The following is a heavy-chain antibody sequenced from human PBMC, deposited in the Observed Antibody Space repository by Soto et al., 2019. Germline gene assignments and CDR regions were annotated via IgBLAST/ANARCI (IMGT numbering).Heavy chain of an antibody. J-gene: IGHJ4*02. Sequence: PSETLSLTCTVSGVSISDFYWSWIRQSPGKGLESIGYMYYSGTTNYNPSLKSRVTISADTSKNQFSLKLTSVTAADTAVYYCASTLNSVMISPYGYPQLFFDYWGQGALVTVSS. CDR1: GVSISDFY. V-gene: IGHV4-59*01. D-gene: IGHD5-18*01. CDR2: MYYSGTT. CDR3: ASTLNSVMISPYGYPQLFFDY.